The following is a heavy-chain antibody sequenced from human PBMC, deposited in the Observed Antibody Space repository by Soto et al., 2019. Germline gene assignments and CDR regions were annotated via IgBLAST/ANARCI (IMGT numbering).Heavy chain of an antibody. CDR1: GGSISSSTYS. CDR3: ARSTPDGYNYGSYYYYYGMDV. J-gene: IGHJ6*01. CDR2: SYYSGST. V-gene: IGHV4-39*01. Sequence: QLQLQESGPGLVKHSETLSLTCTVSGGSISSSTYSWVWIRQPPGKGLEWIGSSYYSGSTYYNPSLKRRVTISVDTAKQQFSLKMTSVTAADTAVYYCARSTPDGYNYGSYYYYYGMDVWGQGTTVTVSS. D-gene: IGHD5-18*01.